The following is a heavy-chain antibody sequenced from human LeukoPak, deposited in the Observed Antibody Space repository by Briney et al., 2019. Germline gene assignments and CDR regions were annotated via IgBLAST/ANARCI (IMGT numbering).Heavy chain of an antibody. CDR2: IYYSGST. D-gene: IGHD6-13*01. CDR1: GGSISSGGYY. CDR3: ARHGSSGIAAAGNNWFDP. V-gene: IGHV4-31*03. J-gene: IGHJ5*02. Sequence: SETLSLTCTVSGGSISSGGYYWSWIRQHPGKGLEWIGYIYYSGSTYYNPSLKSRVTISVDTSKNQFSLKLSSVTAADTAVYYCARHGSSGIAAAGNNWFDPWGQGTLVTVSS.